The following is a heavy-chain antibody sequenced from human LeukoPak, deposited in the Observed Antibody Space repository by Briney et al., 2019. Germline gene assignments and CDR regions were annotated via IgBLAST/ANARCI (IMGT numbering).Heavy chain of an antibody. Sequence: SQTLSLTCTVSGGSISSGDYYWSWIRQPPGKGLEWIGYIYYSGSTYYNPSLKSRVTISVDTSKNQFSLKLSSVTAADTAVYYCARDVVVVPAAPYYYYYGMDVWGQGTTVTVSS. CDR3: ARDVVVVPAAPYYYYYGMDV. D-gene: IGHD2-2*01. CDR1: GGSISSGDYY. CDR2: IYYSGST. J-gene: IGHJ6*02. V-gene: IGHV4-30-4*01.